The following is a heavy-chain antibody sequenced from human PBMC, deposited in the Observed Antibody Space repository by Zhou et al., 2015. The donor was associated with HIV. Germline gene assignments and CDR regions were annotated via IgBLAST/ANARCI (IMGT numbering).Heavy chain of an antibody. V-gene: IGHV1-69*12. J-gene: IGHJ5*02. CDR1: GGTFSSYG. Sequence: QVQLVQSGAEVKKPGSSVKVSCKASGGTFSSYGISWVRQAPGQGLDWMGGIIPIFATTNYAQKFQGRVTITADESTSTAYMELSSLRSEDTAVYYCARGGYRGLLNWFDPWGQGTLVIVSS. CDR2: IIPIFATT. D-gene: IGHD5-12*01. CDR3: ARGGYRGLLNWFDP.